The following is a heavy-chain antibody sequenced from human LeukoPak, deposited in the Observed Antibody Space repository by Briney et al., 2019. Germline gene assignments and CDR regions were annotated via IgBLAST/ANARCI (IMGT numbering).Heavy chain of an antibody. CDR3: ARGDNIGWYSRDDY. D-gene: IGHD6-19*01. CDR2: ISSDGSNT. Sequence: PGGSLRLSCAASGFTFSSYAMHWVRQAPGKGLEYLSAISSDGSNTYYANSVRGRFTISRDNSKNTLYLQMGSLRAEGMAVYYCARGDNIGWYSRDDYWGQGTLVTVSS. J-gene: IGHJ4*02. V-gene: IGHV3-64*01. CDR1: GFTFSSYA.